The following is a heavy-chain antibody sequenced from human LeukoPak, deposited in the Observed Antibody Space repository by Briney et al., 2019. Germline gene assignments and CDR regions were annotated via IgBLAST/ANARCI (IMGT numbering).Heavy chain of an antibody. V-gene: IGHV3-48*01. J-gene: IGHJ6*03. Sequence: PGGSLRLSCAASGFTFSRFAMNWVRQAPGKGLEWISYISSSGSIIYYADSMKGRFNVSRDNAKNPLYLQINSLSAEDTAVYYCARDPISYYYYMDVWGKGTSVFVSS. CDR2: ISSSGSII. CDR1: GFTFSRFA. D-gene: IGHD3-16*01. CDR3: ARDPISYYYYMDV.